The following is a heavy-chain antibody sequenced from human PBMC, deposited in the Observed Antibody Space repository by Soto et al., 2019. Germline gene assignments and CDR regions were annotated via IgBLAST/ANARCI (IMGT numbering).Heavy chain of an antibody. D-gene: IGHD3-16*01. CDR1: GDSVSTNSGT. V-gene: IGHV6-1*01. J-gene: IGHJ4*02. CDR3: ARGQRGSFDY. Sequence: PSQTLSLTCAISGDSVSTNSGTWNWIRQSPSRGLEWLGRTYYRSKYYNEYAVSVKSRITINSDTSKNQFSLQLNSVTPDDTAVYYCARGQRGSFDYWGQGTLVTVSS. CDR2: TYYRSKYYN.